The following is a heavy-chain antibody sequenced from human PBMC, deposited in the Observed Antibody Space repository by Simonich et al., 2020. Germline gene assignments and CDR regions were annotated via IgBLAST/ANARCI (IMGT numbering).Heavy chain of an antibody. CDR3: ARGPRWTGDDAFDI. D-gene: IGHD7-27*01. J-gene: IGHJ3*02. V-gene: IGHV1-2*02. Sequence: QVQLVQSGAEVKKPGASVKVSCKASGYTFTGYYMHWVRQAPGQGLEWMGWINPNSGGKNDAQKLQGRVPMTRDTPISTAYMELSRLRSDDTAVYYCARGPRWTGDDAFDIWGQGTMVTVSS. CDR1: GYTFTGYY. CDR2: INPNSGGK.